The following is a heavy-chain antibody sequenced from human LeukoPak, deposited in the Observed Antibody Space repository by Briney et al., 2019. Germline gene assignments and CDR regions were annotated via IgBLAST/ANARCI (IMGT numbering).Heavy chain of an antibody. CDR1: GFTFSSYW. Sequence: GGSLRLSCAASGFTFSSYWMPWVRQAPGKGLVWVSNINSDGSKTNYADSVKGRFTISRDNAKNTLSLQMNSLRAEDTAVYYCARFSGSHVPADFWGQGTLVTVSS. V-gene: IGHV3-74*01. J-gene: IGHJ4*02. D-gene: IGHD1-26*01. CDR2: INSDGSKT. CDR3: ARFSGSHVPADF.